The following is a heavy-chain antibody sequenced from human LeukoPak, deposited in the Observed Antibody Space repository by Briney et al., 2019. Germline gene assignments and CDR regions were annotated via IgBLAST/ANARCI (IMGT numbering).Heavy chain of an antibody. CDR3: ARGSSTMVRGVHDY. CDR1: GYTFTSYG. CDR2: ISGYNGNT. Sequence: GASVKVSCKASGYTFTSYGISWVRQAPGQGLEWMGWISGYNGNTNYAQELQGRVTMTTDTSTSTAYMELRSLRSDDTAVYYCARGSSTMVRGVHDYWGQGTLVTVSS. D-gene: IGHD3-10*01. V-gene: IGHV1-18*01. J-gene: IGHJ4*02.